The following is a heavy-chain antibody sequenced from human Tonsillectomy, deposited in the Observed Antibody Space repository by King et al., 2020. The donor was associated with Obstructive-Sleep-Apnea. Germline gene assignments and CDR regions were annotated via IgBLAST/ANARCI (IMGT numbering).Heavy chain of an antibody. Sequence: VQLVESGGGVVQPGRSLRLSCAASGFTFSSYGMHWVRQVPGKGLEWVAVIWYDGSNKYYADSVKGRFTISRDNSKNTLYLQMNSLRAEDTAVYYCARHERLFDYWGQGTLVTVSS. CDR1: GFTFSSYG. D-gene: IGHD4-11*01. V-gene: IGHV3-33*01. CDR3: ARHERLFDY. J-gene: IGHJ4*02. CDR2: IWYDGSNK.